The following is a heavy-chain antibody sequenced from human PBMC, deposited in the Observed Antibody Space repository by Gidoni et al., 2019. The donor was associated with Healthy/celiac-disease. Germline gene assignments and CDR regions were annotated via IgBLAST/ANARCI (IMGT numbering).Heavy chain of an antibody. CDR1: GFTFSSYS. Sequence: EVQLVESGGGLVKPGGSLRLSCAASGFTFSSYSMNWVRQAPGKGLEWVSSISSSSSYKYYAESVKGRFTISRENAKNSLYLQMNSLRAEDTAVYYCARDVGGSYSPGAFDIWGQGTMVTVSS. CDR3: ARDVGGSYSPGAFDI. D-gene: IGHD1-26*01. J-gene: IGHJ3*02. V-gene: IGHV3-21*01. CDR2: ISSSSSYK.